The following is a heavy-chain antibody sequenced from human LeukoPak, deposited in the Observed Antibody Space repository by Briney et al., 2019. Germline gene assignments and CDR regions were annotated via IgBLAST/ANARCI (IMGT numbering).Heavy chain of an antibody. J-gene: IGHJ5*02. V-gene: IGHV4-38-2*01. CDR3: ARNRGSAPYNWFDP. CDR2: IYHSGST. D-gene: IGHD3-10*01. Sequence: IPSETLSLTCAVSGYSISSGYYWGWIRQPPGKGLEWIGSIYHSGSTCYNPSLKSRVTISVDTSKNQFSLKLSSVTAADTAVYYCARNRGSAPYNWFDPWGQGTLVTVSS. CDR1: GYSISSGYY.